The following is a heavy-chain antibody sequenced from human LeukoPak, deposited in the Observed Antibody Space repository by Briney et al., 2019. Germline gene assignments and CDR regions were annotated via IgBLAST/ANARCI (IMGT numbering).Heavy chain of an antibody. J-gene: IGHJ4*02. Sequence: AGGSLRLSCAASGFTFSSYSMNWVRQAPGKGLDWVSSISSSSSYIYYADSVKGRFTISRDNAKNSLYLQMNSLRAEDTAVYYCARDRNQGRAPFDYWGQGTLVTVSS. CDR3: ARDRNQGRAPFDY. V-gene: IGHV3-21*01. CDR2: ISSSSSYI. CDR1: GFTFSSYS. D-gene: IGHD1-14*01.